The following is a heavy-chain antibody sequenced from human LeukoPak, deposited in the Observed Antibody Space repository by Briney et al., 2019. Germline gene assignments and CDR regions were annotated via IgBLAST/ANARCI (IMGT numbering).Heavy chain of an antibody. CDR3: ARLRVRGYGYGPWEGPTWVDY. Sequence: SETLSLTCTVSGGSISGRSYYWGWIRQPPGKGLEWIGSMYYSGSTYSDPSLKSRVTISVDTSKNQFSLRLSSVTAADTAVYYCARLRVRGYGYGPWEGPTWVDYWGQGTLVTVSS. D-gene: IGHD5-18*01. CDR2: MYYSGST. CDR1: GGSISGRSYY. V-gene: IGHV4-39*07. J-gene: IGHJ4*02.